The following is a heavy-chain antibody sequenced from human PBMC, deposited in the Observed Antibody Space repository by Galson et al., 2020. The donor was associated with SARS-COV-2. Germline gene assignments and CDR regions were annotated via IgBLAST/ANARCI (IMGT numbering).Heavy chain of an antibody. D-gene: IGHD6-19*01. Sequence: GGSLRLSCAASGYSFSRYATHWVRQAPGKGLEWVAVIPYDGNNKYYADSMKGRFAISRDNAKSTLYLQMDSLRTEDTAVYYCARGAFSSGWYSYFDYWGQGPLVTVSP. CDR3: ARGAFSSGWYSYFDY. V-gene: IGHV3-30*09. CDR2: IPYDGNNK. J-gene: IGHJ4*02. CDR1: GYSFSRYA.